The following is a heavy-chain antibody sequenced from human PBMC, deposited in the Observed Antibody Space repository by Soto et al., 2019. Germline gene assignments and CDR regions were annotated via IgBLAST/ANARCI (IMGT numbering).Heavy chain of an antibody. Sequence: EVQLVESGGGLVQPGRSLRLSCAASGFTFDDYAMHWVRQAPGKGLEWVSGISWNSGSIGYADSVKGRFTISRDNAKNSLYMQMNSLRPEDTALYYCAKDKTLSGWYAFDYWGQGTLVTVSS. V-gene: IGHV3-9*01. J-gene: IGHJ4*02. CDR3: AKDKTLSGWYAFDY. CDR2: ISWNSGSI. CDR1: GFTFDDYA. D-gene: IGHD6-19*01.